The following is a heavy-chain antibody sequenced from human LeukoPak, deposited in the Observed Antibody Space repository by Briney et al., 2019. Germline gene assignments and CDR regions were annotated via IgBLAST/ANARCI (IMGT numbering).Heavy chain of an antibody. V-gene: IGHV4-30-2*01. D-gene: IGHD3-10*01. CDR2: IFHSGSS. Sequence: KASETLSLTCAVSGDSISSGDYSWSWIRQPSGKGLEWIGYIFHSGSSYYNPSLKSRVTISVEKSKNQFSLRLTSVTAADTAVYYCARELWFVNAPGSWFDPWGQGTLVTVSS. CDR3: ARELWFVNAPGSWFDP. CDR1: GDSISSGDYS. J-gene: IGHJ5*02.